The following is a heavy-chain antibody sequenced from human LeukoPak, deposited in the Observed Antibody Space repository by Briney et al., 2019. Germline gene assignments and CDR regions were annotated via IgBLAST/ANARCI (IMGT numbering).Heavy chain of an antibody. CDR3: ARASTIFGHFAY. D-gene: IGHD3-3*01. Sequence: SSETLSLTCAISGGSINVTPYYWGWIRQPPGKGLEWIGSIYYSGSTYYNPSLKSRLTISVDTSKNQFSLKLTSVTAADTAVYYCARASTIFGHFAYWGRGTLVTVSS. CDR1: GGSINVTPYY. CDR2: IYYSGST. J-gene: IGHJ4*02. V-gene: IGHV4-39*07.